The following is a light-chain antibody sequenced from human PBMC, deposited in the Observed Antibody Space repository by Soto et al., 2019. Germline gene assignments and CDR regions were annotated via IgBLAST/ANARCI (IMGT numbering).Light chain of an antibody. V-gene: IGLV2-23*01. CDR3: CSYAGRSPVV. Sequence: QSVLTQPASVSGSPGQSITISCTGTSTDIGSHYLVSWYQQHPGKVPKLIIYEALQRPSGVSNRFSGSKSGNTASLTISGLLPEDEADYYCCSYAGRSPVVFGGGTKLTVL. CDR2: EAL. J-gene: IGLJ3*02. CDR1: STDIGSHYL.